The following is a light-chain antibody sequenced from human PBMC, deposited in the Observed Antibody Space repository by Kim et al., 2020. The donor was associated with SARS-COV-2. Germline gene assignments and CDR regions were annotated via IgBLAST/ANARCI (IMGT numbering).Light chain of an antibody. CDR2: EVS. CDR3: SSYAGSNINYV. V-gene: IGLV2-8*01. CDR1: SSDVGGYNY. J-gene: IGLJ1*01. Sequence: QSALTQPPSASGSPGQSVTISCTGTSSDVGGYNYVSWDQQHPGKAPKVMIYEVSKRPSGVPDRFSGSKSGNTASLTVSGLQAEDESDYYCSSYAGSNINYVFGTGTKVTVL.